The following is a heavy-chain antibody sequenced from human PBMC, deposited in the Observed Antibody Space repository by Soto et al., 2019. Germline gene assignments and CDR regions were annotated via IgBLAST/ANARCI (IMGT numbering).Heavy chain of an antibody. D-gene: IGHD3-9*01. V-gene: IGHV1-3*01. Sequence: ASVKVSCKASGYTFTSYAMHWVRQAPGQRLEWMGWINAGNGNTKYSQKFQGRVTITRDTSASTAYMELSSLRSEDTAVYYCARDSQLVRYFHWSFDYWGQGTLVTVSS. CDR1: GYTFTSYA. CDR2: INAGNGNT. J-gene: IGHJ4*02. CDR3: ARDSQLVRYFHWSFDY.